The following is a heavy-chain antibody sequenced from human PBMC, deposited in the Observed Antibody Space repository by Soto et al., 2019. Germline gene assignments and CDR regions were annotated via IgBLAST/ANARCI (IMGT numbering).Heavy chain of an antibody. V-gene: IGHV1-2*02. Sequence: QVQLVQSGAEVKKPGASVKVSCKASGYTFTGYYMHWVRQAPGQGLEWMGWINPNSGGTNYAQKFQGRVTMTRDTSISTAYMELSRLRSDDTAVYYCARALGYCSTTSCNSYYYYGMDVWGQGTTVTVSS. CDR3: ARALGYCSTTSCNSYYYYGMDV. CDR2: INPNSGGT. D-gene: IGHD2-2*01. CDR1: GYTFTGYY. J-gene: IGHJ6*02.